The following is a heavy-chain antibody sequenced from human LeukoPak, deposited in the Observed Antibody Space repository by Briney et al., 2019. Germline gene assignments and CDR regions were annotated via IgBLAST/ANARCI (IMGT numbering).Heavy chain of an antibody. CDR1: GFTFSSYA. V-gene: IGHV3-7*04. D-gene: IGHD2-2*01. J-gene: IGHJ6*03. Sequence: PGGSLRLSCAASGFTFSSYAMSWVRQAPGKGLEWVANIKQDGSEKYYVDSVKGRFTISRDNAKNSLYLQMNSLRAEDTAVYYCARVDIVVVPAARGGYYYYYYMDVWGKGTTVTVSS. CDR3: ARVDIVVVPAARGGYYYYYYMDV. CDR2: IKQDGSEK.